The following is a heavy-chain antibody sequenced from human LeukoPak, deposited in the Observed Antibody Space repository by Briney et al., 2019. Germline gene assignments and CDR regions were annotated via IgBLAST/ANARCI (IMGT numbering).Heavy chain of an antibody. Sequence: GGSLRLSCAASGFTFSSYEMNWVRQAPGKGLEWVSYISSSSSTIYYADSVKGRFTISRDNAKNSLYLQMNSLRAEDTAVYYCARDRRVRYLDYWGQGTLVTVSS. CDR1: GFTFSSYE. V-gene: IGHV3-48*03. J-gene: IGHJ4*02. D-gene: IGHD3-10*01. CDR3: ARDRRVRYLDY. CDR2: ISSSSSTI.